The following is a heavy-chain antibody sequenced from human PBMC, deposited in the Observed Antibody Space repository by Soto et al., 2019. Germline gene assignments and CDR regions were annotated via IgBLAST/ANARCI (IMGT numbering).Heavy chain of an antibody. CDR3: ARDLWGYCGTDCYPLDV. V-gene: IGHV4-59*01. Sequence: PSETLCLTCTVSGGSISRYYWSWIRQPPGKGLEWIGYMYNTGSTVYNPPFKSRVTISVDTSKNQFSLKLNSVTAADTAVYYCARDLWGYCGTDCYPLDVWGQGTTVTVSS. CDR2: MYNTGST. CDR1: GGSISRYY. D-gene: IGHD2-21*02. J-gene: IGHJ6*02.